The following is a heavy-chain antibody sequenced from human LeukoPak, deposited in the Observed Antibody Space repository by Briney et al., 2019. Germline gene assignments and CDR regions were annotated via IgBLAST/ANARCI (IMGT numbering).Heavy chain of an antibody. CDR2: IKQDGSEK. CDR3: ARAQQLVTDY. D-gene: IGHD6-13*01. Sequence: GGSLRLSCAASGFTFSSYSMNWVRQAPGKGLEWVANIKQDGSEKYYVDSVKGRFTISRDNAKNSLYLQMNSLRAEDTAVYYCARAQQLVTDYWGQGTLVTVSS. J-gene: IGHJ4*02. V-gene: IGHV3-7*01. CDR1: GFTFSSYS.